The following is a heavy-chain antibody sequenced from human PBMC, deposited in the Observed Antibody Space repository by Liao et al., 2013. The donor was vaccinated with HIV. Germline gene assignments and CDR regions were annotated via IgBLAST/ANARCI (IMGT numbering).Heavy chain of an antibody. D-gene: IGHD2-15*01. V-gene: IGHV4-61*02. CDR2: IYTSGTA. CDR3: ARGVVTAHTNWFDP. Sequence: QVHLQESGPGLVKPSQTLSLTCTVSGGSISSGSYYWSWIRQPAGKGLEWIGHIYTSGTADYNPSLKSRVTISVDTSKNQFSLKLSSVTAADTAVYYCARGVVTAHTNWFDPSGPGNPGHRLL. CDR1: GGSISSGSYY. J-gene: IGHJ5*02.